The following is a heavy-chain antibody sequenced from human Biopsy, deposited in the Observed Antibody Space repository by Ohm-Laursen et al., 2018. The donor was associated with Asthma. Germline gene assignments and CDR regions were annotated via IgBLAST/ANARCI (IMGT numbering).Heavy chain of an antibody. CDR1: GFSFSNFA. J-gene: IGHJ6*02. CDR3: ARVDGVVEPATRMGGMDV. V-gene: IGHV3-30*01. CDR2: ISKDASTQ. D-gene: IGHD2-15*01. Sequence: SLRLSCAAPGFSFSNFAIHWVRQAPGKGLEWVGVISKDASTQDYADSVKGRFTMARDNSKNTLDLQMNSLSAEDSAVYYCARVDGVVEPATRMGGMDVWGQGTTVTVSS.